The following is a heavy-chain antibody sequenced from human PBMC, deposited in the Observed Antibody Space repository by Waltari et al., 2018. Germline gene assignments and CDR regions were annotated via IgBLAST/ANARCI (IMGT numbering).Heavy chain of an antibody. V-gene: IGHV4-59*01. J-gene: IGHJ4*02. Sequence: QVQLQESGPGLVKPSETLSLTCTVSGGSISSYYWSWIRQPPGKGLEWIGYIYYSGSTNYNPSLKSRVTISVDTSKNQFSLKLSSVTAADTAVYYCARDFPPRDYWGQGTLVTVSS. CDR2: IYYSGST. CDR1: GGSISSYY. CDR3: ARDFPPRDY.